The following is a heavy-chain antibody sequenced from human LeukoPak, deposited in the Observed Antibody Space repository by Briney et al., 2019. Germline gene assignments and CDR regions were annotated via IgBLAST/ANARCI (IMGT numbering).Heavy chain of an antibody. Sequence: GASVKASCKASGYTFTSYGISWVRQAPGQGLEWMGWISAYNGNTNYAQKLQGRVTMTTDTSTSTAYMELRSLRSDDTAVYYCARDLFVVVVAATVGWFDPWGQGTLVTVSS. D-gene: IGHD2-15*01. J-gene: IGHJ5*02. CDR3: ARDLFVVVVAATVGWFDP. CDR2: ISAYNGNT. CDR1: GYTFTSYG. V-gene: IGHV1-18*01.